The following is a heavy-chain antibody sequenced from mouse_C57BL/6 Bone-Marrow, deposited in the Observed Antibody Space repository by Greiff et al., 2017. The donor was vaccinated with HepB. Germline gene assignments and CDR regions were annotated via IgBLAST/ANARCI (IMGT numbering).Heavy chain of an antibody. Sequence: EVHLVESGPGLVKPSQSLSLTCSVTGYSITSGYYWNWIRQFPGNKLEWMGYISYDGSNNYNPSLKNRISITRDTSKNQFFLKLNSVTTEDTATYYCARESGAYYYGSSYRFAYWGQGTLVTVSA. CDR1: GYSITSGYY. V-gene: IGHV3-6*01. CDR3: ARESGAYYYGSSYRFAY. J-gene: IGHJ3*01. CDR2: ISYDGSN. D-gene: IGHD1-1*01.